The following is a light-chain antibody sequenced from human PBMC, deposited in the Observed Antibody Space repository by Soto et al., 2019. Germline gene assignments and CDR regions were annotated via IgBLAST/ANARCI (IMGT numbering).Light chain of an antibody. CDR2: VAS. V-gene: IGKV1-39*01. CDR1: HNIINY. J-gene: IGKJ5*01. Sequence: IHMTQSPSSLSASVGDRVTLTCRASHNIINYLNWYQQKPGKAPQLLIYVASMLESGVPSRFSGSGYGTDFNLTISSLQTEDFATYYCQQSYNAPITFGQGTRLEIK. CDR3: QQSYNAPIT.